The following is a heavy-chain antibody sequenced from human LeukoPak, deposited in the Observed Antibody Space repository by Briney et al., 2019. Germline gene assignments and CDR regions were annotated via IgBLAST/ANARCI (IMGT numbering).Heavy chain of an antibody. CDR3: ARDLGVCSGGTCYSVYDY. V-gene: IGHV3-7*01. CDR2: IKEDGSEE. CDR1: GFIVSRYW. Sequence: PGGSLRLSCAASGFIVSRYWMSWVRQAPGKGLEWVADIKEDGSEEHCVDSVKGRFTISRDNAENSLYLQMHSLRAEDTAIYYCARDLGVCSGGTCYSVYDYWGQGTLVTVSS. J-gene: IGHJ4*02. D-gene: IGHD2-15*01.